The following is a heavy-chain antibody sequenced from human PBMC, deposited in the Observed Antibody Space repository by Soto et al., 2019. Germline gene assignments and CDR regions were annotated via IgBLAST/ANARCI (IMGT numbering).Heavy chain of an antibody. J-gene: IGHJ4*02. CDR2: IYWDDDK. Sequence: QITLKESGPTLVKPTQTLTLTCTFSGFSLSTRGVGVGWIRQPQGKSLEWLALIYWDDDKRYSPSLNSRLTITNATHKTHVILTATTLHPVDTAAYCGAHRRIYGSGSPVDYWGQGTLVTVSS. CDR3: AHRRIYGSGSPVDY. V-gene: IGHV2-5*02. D-gene: IGHD3-10*01. CDR1: GFSLSTRGVG.